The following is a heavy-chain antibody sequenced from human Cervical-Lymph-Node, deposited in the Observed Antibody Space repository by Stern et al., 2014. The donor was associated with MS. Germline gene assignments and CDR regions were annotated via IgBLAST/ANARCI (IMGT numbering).Heavy chain of an antibody. CDR1: GFSLSTSGMR. J-gene: IGHJ4*02. CDR3: ARSPPYYEFWNDDYYFDY. D-gene: IGHD3-3*01. Sequence: QVKLMQSGPTLVKPTQTLTLTCTFSGFSLSTSGMRVSWIRQPPGKALEWLALLAWDADKFYSPSLKNRLTIFKGNSTKPVVLTMTNMDPVDTATYYCARSPPYYEFWNDDYYFDYWGQGTLVAVSS. CDR2: LAWDADK. V-gene: IGHV2-70*04.